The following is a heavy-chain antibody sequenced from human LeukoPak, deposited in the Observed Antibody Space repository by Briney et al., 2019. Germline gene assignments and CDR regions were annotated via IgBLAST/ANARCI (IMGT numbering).Heavy chain of an antibody. V-gene: IGHV3-30-3*01. CDR2: ISYDGSNK. CDR3: ARVKPKYVLEDAFDI. CDR1: GFTFSSYA. Sequence: GGSLRLSCAASGFTFSSYAMHWVRQAPGKGLEWVAVISYDGSNKYYADSVKGRFTISGDNSKNTLYLQMNSLRAEDTAVYYCARVKPKYVLEDAFDIWGQGTMVTVSS. D-gene: IGHD2-2*01. J-gene: IGHJ3*02.